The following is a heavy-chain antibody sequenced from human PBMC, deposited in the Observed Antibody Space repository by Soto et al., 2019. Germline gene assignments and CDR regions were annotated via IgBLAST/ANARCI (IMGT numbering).Heavy chain of an antibody. D-gene: IGHD6-19*01. Sequence: GGSLRLSCAASGFTFSILAMGWVRQAPGKGLEWVSVIDYTGGTTYYTDSVKGRFIISRDNSKKMLYMQMNSLRAEDTAVYYCATDASRNSGWYYFDYWGQGALVTVSS. CDR3: ATDASRNSGWYYFDY. V-gene: IGHV3-23*01. CDR1: GFTFSILA. J-gene: IGHJ4*02. CDR2: IDYTGGTT.